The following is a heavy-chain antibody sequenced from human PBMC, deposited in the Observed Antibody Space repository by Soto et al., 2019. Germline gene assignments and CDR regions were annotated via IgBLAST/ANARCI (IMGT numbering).Heavy chain of an antibody. CDR1: GFTVSAKW. D-gene: IGHD6-19*01. V-gene: IGHV3-7*03. CDR3: AREMHLGSGWGDIDI. Sequence: DVQLVESGGALVQPGGSLGLSCAVSGFTVSAKWMSWVRQAPGKGLEWLANINEDGSKKFYVDSVKGRFTISKDNATNSLSLQLGSLRADDTAVYYCAREMHLGSGWGDIDIWGRGTMVTVSS. J-gene: IGHJ4*02. CDR2: INEDGSKK.